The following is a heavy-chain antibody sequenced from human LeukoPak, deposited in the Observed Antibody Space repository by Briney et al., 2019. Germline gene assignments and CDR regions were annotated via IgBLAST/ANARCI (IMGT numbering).Heavy chain of an antibody. CDR2: ISWNSGSI. V-gene: IGHV3-9*01. D-gene: IGHD6-13*01. CDR1: SSGDYY. CDR3: AKDLAATIPVGFDY. Sequence: SSGDYYWRWIRQPPGKGLEWVSGISWNSGSIGYADSVKGRFTISRDNAKNSLYLQMNSLRAEDTALYYCAKDLAATIPVGFDYWGQGTLVTVSS. J-gene: IGHJ4*02.